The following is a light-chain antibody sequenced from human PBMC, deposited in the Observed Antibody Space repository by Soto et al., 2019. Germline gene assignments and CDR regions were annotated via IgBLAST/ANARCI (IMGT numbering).Light chain of an antibody. J-gene: IGKJ2*01. CDR2: AAS. CDR1: QAISSS. Sequence: DIQLTQSPSFLSASVGDRVTITCRASQAISSSLAWYQHNPGKAPKLLIYAASTCQNGVLSSFSGSGSGTEFTLTISSLQPEDFATYYCQHLNDYRYTFGQGTKVEIK. CDR3: QHLNDYRYT. V-gene: IGKV1-9*01.